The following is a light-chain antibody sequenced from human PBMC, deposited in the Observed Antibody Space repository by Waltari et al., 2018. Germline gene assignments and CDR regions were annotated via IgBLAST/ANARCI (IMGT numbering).Light chain of an antibody. Sequence: DIQMTHSPSSLSASVGDRVTITCQASQDISKYLNWYQRKTGKAPKLLIYGASNLETGVPSRFRRTGSGTDFTFTVSGLQPEDIATYYCQQYDDLPYTFGQGTKLEIK. CDR1: QDISKY. V-gene: IGKV1-33*01. J-gene: IGKJ2*01. CDR3: QQYDDLPYT. CDR2: GAS.